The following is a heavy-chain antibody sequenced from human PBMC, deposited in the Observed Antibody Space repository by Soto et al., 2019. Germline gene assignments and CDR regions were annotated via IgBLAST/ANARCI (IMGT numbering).Heavy chain of an antibody. J-gene: IGHJ6*02. Sequence: ASVKVSCKASGYAFTSYDLHWVRQAPGQRLEWMGWTNAGNGNTKYSQKFQGRFTISRDNSKNTLFLQMNNLRAEDTAVYYCARAPVDTGSYYGMDVWGLGTTVTVSS. CDR1: GYAFTSYD. V-gene: IGHV1-3*01. D-gene: IGHD5-18*01. CDR3: ARAPVDTGSYYGMDV. CDR2: TNAGNGNT.